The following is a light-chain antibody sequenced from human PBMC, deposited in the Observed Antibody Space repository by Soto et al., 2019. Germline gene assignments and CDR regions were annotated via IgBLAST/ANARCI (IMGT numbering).Light chain of an antibody. CDR3: QQRPNWPLT. CDR1: QSISSH. J-gene: IGKJ4*01. CDR2: DAS. Sequence: EIVLTQSPATLSLSPWEGATLSCRASQSISSHLAWYQQKPGQAPRLLMYDASNRATGIPARFSGSGSGTDFTLTISSLAPEDFAVYYCQQRPNWPLTFGGGTKVEIK. V-gene: IGKV3-11*01.